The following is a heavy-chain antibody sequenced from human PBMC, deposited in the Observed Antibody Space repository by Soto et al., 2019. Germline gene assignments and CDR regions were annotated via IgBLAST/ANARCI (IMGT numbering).Heavy chain of an antibody. CDR3: ARHEAGWYFDS. V-gene: IGHV4-39*01. D-gene: IGHD6-25*01. CDR1: RGAISSGTNY. J-gene: IGHJ4*02. Sequence: PSETLSLTGPVSRGAISSGTNYWALIRQPPGKGLEWIANIYYSGSTFYNPSLKSRVTISLDTSKNQFSLKLRSVNAADTDVYYCARHEAGWYFDSWGQGTLVTVSS. CDR2: IYYSGST.